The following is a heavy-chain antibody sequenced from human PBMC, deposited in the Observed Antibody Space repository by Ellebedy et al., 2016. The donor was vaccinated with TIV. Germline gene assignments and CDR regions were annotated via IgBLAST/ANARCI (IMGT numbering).Heavy chain of an antibody. V-gene: IGHV3-30-3*01. CDR1: GFTFSSYA. CDR2: ISYDGSNK. Sequence: GESLKISCAASGFTFSSYAMHWVRQAPGKGLEWVAVISYDGSNKYYADSVKGRFTISRDNAKNSLYLQMNSLRDEDTAVYYCARDRLTSGHWGQGTLVTVSS. D-gene: IGHD3-3*01. CDR3: ARDRLTSGH. J-gene: IGHJ4*02.